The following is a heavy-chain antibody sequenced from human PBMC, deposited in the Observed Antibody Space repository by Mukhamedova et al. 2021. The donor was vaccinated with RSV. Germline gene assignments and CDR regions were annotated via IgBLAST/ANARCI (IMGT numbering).Heavy chain of an antibody. CDR3: ATQAWGLFHY. J-gene: IGHJ4*02. CDR2: IKQDGSEK. V-gene: IGHV3-7*03. D-gene: IGHD3-16*01. Sequence: VRQAPGKGLEWVANIKQDGSEKYYVESVKGRFTISRDNAENSLYLQMDSLRAEDTAVYYCATQAWGLFHYWGQGTLVTVSS.